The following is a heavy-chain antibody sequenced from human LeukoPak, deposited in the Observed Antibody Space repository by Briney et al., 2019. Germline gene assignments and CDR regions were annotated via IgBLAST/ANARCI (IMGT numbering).Heavy chain of an antibody. D-gene: IGHD3-22*01. CDR2: INHSGST. CDR3: ARAARQGFTMIVVPFFYFDL. CDR1: GGSISSGASD. Sequence: PSQTLSLTCTVSGGSISSGASDWGWIRQHPKRGLEWVGYINHSGSTYYNPSLGSRVTMSVDTSKNQFSLKLSSVTAADSAVYYCARAARQGFTMIVVPFFYFDLWGRGTLVTVSS. V-gene: IGHV4-31*03. J-gene: IGHJ2*01.